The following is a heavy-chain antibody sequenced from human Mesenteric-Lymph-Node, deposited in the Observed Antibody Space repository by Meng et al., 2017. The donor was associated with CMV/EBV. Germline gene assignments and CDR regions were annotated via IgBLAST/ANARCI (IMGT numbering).Heavy chain of an antibody. V-gene: IGHV4-31*03. D-gene: IGHD5-24*01. CDR2: IYYSGST. CDR1: CASIISGGSY. CDR3: ARDRDGYNLFDY. Sequence: CTVSCASIISGGSYWSWIRQHPGKGLEWIGYIYYSGSTYHNPSLKSRVSISVDTSKNQFSLKLSSVTAADTAVYYCARDRDGYNLFDYWGQGTLVTVSS. J-gene: IGHJ4*02.